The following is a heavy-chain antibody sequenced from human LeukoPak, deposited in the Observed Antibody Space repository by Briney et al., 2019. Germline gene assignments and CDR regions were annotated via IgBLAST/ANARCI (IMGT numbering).Heavy chain of an antibody. CDR1: GFTLSRYA. J-gene: IGHJ4*02. Sequence: GGSLRLSCAASGFTLSRYAVSWVRQAPGKGLEWVSAISGSGADTYYADSVKGRFTVSRDDSKNTLYLQMNSLRAEDTAVYYCAKAGMLRHFDSDYWGQGTLVAVSS. V-gene: IGHV3-23*01. CDR3: AKAGMLRHFDSDY. CDR2: ISGSGADT. D-gene: IGHD3-9*01.